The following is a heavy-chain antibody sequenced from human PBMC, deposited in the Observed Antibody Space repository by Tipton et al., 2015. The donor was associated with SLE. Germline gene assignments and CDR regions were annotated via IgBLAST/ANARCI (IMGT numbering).Heavy chain of an antibody. Sequence: TLSLTCSVSGGSITSHYWSWIRQPPGKGLEWIAYVYYSGSTNYNPSLKSRVTISVDTSKNQFSLKLSSVTAADTAVYYCAREGGSYTAFDYWGQGTLVTVSS. J-gene: IGHJ4*02. CDR2: VYYSGST. D-gene: IGHD1-26*01. V-gene: IGHV4-59*11. CDR1: GGSITSHY. CDR3: AREGGSYTAFDY.